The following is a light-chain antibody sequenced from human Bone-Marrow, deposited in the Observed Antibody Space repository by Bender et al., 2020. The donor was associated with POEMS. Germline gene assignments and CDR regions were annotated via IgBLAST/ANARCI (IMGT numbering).Light chain of an antibody. CDR2: EDN. Sequence: SYELTQPPSVSVSPGQTARITCSGDALPKKYAYWYQQKSGQAPVLVIYEDNKRPSGIPERFSGSTSGTTVTLTISGVQAEDEADYYCQSADSSDTLWVFGGGTKLTVL. V-gene: IGLV3-10*01. CDR1: ALPKKY. J-gene: IGLJ3*02. CDR3: QSADSSDTLWV.